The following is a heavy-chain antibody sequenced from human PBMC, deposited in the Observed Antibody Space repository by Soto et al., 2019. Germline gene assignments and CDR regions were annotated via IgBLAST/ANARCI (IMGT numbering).Heavy chain of an antibody. V-gene: IGHV4-31*03. CDR1: GGSISSGGYY. J-gene: IGHJ4*02. CDR2: IYYSGST. D-gene: IGHD5-12*01. CDR3: ARGFAGYNSERHFGY. Sequence: PSETLSLTCTVSGGSISSGGYYWSWIRQHPGKGLEWIGYIYYSGSTYYNPSLKSRVAISVDTSKNQFSLKLSSVTAADTAVYYCARGFAGYNSERHFGYWGQGTLVTVSS.